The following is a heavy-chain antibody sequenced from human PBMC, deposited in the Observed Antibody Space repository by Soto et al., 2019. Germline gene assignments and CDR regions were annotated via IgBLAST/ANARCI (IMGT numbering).Heavy chain of an antibody. CDR1: GFTFSDYY. J-gene: IGHJ4*02. V-gene: IGHV3-11*04. D-gene: IGHD1-26*01. CDR2: ISNSGSTI. Sequence: PGGSLRLSCAASGFTFSDYYMSWIRQAPGKGLEWVSYISNSGSTIYYADSVKGRFTISRDNAKNTLYLQMNSLRAEDTAVYYCAKEGGSYPDYFDYWGQGTLVTVSS. CDR3: AKEGGSYPDYFDY.